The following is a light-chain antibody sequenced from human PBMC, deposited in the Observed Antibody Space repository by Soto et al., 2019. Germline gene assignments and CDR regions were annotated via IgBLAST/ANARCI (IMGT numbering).Light chain of an antibody. J-gene: IGLJ1*01. CDR3: SSYTRSSTYV. CDR1: SSDVGGYNY. Sequence: QSALTQPASVSGSPGQSITISCTGTSSDVGGYNYVSWYQQHPGKAPKLMIYEVSNRPSGVSNRFSGSKSGNTASLTISGLQAEKGAVYYASSYTRSSTYVFGTGTKPT. V-gene: IGLV2-14*01. CDR2: EVS.